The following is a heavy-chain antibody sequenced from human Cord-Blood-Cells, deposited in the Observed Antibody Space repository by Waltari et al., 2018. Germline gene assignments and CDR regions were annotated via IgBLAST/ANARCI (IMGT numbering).Heavy chain of an antibody. CDR3: ARGVTGYSSSWYNWFDP. D-gene: IGHD6-13*01. V-gene: IGHV1-69*01. Sequence: QVQLVQSGAEVKKPGSSVKVSCTASGGTLSSYATSWVRPAPGQGLEWMGGIIPIFGTANYAQKFEGRVTITADESTSTAYMELSSLRSEDTAVYYCARGVTGYSSSWYNWFDPWGQGTLVTVSS. CDR2: IIPIFGTA. J-gene: IGHJ5*02. CDR1: GGTLSSYA.